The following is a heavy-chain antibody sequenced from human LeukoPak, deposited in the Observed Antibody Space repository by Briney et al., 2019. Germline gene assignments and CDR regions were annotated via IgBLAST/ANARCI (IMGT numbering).Heavy chain of an antibody. CDR1: GFTVSSNY. Sequence: PGGSLRLSCAASGFTVSSNYMSWVRQAPGKGLEWVSVIHSGGSTYYADSVKGRFTISRDNSKNTLYLQMNSLRAEDTAVYYCARASGYSYGYLSLVYWGQGTLVTVSS. J-gene: IGHJ4*02. CDR2: IHSGGST. CDR3: ARASGYSYGYLSLVY. D-gene: IGHD5-18*01. V-gene: IGHV3-66*01.